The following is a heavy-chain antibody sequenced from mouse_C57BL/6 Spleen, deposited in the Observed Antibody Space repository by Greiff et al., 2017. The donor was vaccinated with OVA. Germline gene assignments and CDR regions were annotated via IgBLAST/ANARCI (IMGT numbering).Heavy chain of an antibody. CDR3: ARGDAGD. CDR1: GYTFTSYW. Sequence: VQLQQPGAELVRPGSSVKLSCKASGYTFTSYWMHWVKQRPIQGLEWIGNIDPSDSETHYNQKFKDKATLTVDKSSSTAYMQLSSLRPEDSAVYYCARGDAGDWGEGTTLTESS. D-gene: IGHD3-1*01. J-gene: IGHJ2*01. CDR2: IDPSDSET. V-gene: IGHV1-52*01.